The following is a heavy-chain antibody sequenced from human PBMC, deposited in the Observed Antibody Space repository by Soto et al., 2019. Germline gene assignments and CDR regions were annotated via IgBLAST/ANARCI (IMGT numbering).Heavy chain of an antibody. Sequence: QVQLVESGGGVVQPGRSLRLSCAASGFTFSSSCMHWVRQAPGKGLEWVAVTSYDGSSGYYADSVRGRFTISRDNSKNTLYLQMNSLRAEDTAVYYCAKSPPAVAGYFDYWGQGTLVTVSS. D-gene: IGHD6-19*01. CDR1: GFTFSSSC. J-gene: IGHJ4*02. CDR2: TSYDGSSG. V-gene: IGHV3-30*18. CDR3: AKSPPAVAGYFDY.